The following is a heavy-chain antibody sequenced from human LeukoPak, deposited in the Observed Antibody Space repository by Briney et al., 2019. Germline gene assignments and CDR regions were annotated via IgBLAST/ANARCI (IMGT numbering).Heavy chain of an antibody. CDR3: AKDHDVVVVAATPTIDY. J-gene: IGHJ4*02. D-gene: IGHD2-15*01. V-gene: IGHV3-23*01. Sequence: QAGGSLRLSCAASGFTFSSYAMSWARQAPGKWLEWVSSISGSGGSTYYADSVKGRFTISRDNSKNTLYLQMNSLRAEDTAVYYCAKDHDVVVVAATPTIDYWGQGTLVTVSS. CDR2: ISGSGGST. CDR1: GFTFSSYA.